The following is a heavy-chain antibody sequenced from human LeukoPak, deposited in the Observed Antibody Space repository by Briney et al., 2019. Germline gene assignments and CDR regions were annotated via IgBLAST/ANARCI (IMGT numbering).Heavy chain of an antibody. D-gene: IGHD6-19*01. CDR3: ASLDIAVAGTSFDY. CDR1: GGSISSSSYY. Sequence: SETLSLTCTVSGGSISSSSYYWGWIRQPPGKGLEWIGYIYYSGSTNYDPSLKSRVTISVDTSKNQFSLKLSSVTAADTAVYYCASLDIAVAGTSFDYWGQGTLVTVSS. V-gene: IGHV4-61*05. CDR2: IYYSGST. J-gene: IGHJ4*02.